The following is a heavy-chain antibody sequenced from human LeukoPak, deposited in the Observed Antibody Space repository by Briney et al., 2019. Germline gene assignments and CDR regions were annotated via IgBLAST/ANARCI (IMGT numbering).Heavy chain of an antibody. CDR1: GFTFSDYY. V-gene: IGHV3-11*01. D-gene: IGHD3-10*01. CDR2: ISSSASII. Sequence: PGGSLRPSCAASGFTFSDYYMSWIRQAPGKGLEWVSYISSSASIIFYADSVKGRFTISRDNAKNSLYLQMNSLRAEDTAVYYCARGEGYTPYASGSYYTAYWGQGTLVTVSS. CDR3: ARGEGYTPYASGSYYTAY. J-gene: IGHJ4*02.